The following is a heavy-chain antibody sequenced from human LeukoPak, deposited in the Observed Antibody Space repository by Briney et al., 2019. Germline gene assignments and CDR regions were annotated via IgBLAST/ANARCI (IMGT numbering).Heavy chain of an antibody. CDR3: ARFSGSSNFDY. CDR1: GYTFTGYY. CDR2: INPNSGGS. D-gene: IGHD1-26*01. V-gene: IGHV1-2*02. Sequence: ASVKVSCKASGYTFTGYYIHWVRQAPGQGLEWMGWINPNSGGSDYAQKFQGRVTMTRDTSMSTAYMELSSLRSDDTAVYYCARFSGSSNFDYWGQGTLVTVSS. J-gene: IGHJ4*02.